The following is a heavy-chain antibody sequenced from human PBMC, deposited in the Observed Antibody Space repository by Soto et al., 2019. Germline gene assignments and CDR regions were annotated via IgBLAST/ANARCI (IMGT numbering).Heavy chain of an antibody. CDR2: VVLGNGNT. Sequence: SVKVSCKASGFTFSSSAVQWVRQARGQRLEWIGWVVLGNGNTNYAQKLQERVTITRDMSTSTAYMELRSLTSEDTAVYYCATRIGNIGWYWLDTWGQGTLVTVSS. J-gene: IGHJ5*02. CDR3: ATRIGNIGWYWLDT. V-gene: IGHV1-58*01. D-gene: IGHD6-19*01. CDR1: GFTFSSSA.